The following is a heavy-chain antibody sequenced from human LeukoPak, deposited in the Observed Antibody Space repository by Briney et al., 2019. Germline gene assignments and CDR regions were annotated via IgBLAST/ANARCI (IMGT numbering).Heavy chain of an antibody. V-gene: IGHV3-43*02. Sequence: PGGSLRLSCVASGLPIGDFAMHWVRQAPGKGLEWVSLISGDGVSTFYADSGKGRFSISRDNSKNSLSLEMNSLRTEDTAMYYCARESGKFDYWGQGTLVAVSS. CDR3: ARESGKFDY. CDR2: ISGDGVST. J-gene: IGHJ4*02. CDR1: GLPIGDFA.